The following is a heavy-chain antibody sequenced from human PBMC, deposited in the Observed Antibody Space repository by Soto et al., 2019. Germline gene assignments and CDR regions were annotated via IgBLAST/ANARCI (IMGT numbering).Heavy chain of an antibody. D-gene: IGHD1-26*01. V-gene: IGHV3-30*18. CDR3: AKEGGLSGSYYISSSYYFDY. Sequence: HAGGSLRLSCVASGFTFSSYGMHWVRQAPGKGLEWVAIISYDGSNTYYADSVKGRFTISRDNSKNTLYLQMNSLRAEDTSVYYCAKEGGLSGSYYISSSYYFDYWGQGTLVTVSS. CDR2: ISYDGSNT. J-gene: IGHJ4*02. CDR1: GFTFSSYG.